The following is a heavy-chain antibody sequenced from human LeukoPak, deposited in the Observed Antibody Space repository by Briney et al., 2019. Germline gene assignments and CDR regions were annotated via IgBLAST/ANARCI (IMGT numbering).Heavy chain of an antibody. CDR3: AKDELLGRGWEHRFDY. J-gene: IGHJ4*02. V-gene: IGHV3-43*02. CDR2: ISGRDGRT. D-gene: IGHD6-19*01. Sequence: PGGSLRLSCAASGLSFDYYAMHWVRQAPGKGLEWVSLISGRDGRTDYADSVKGRFTISRDNSKNSLYLQMSSLRTGDTAFYYCAKDELLGRGWEHRFDYWGRGTLVTVSS. CDR1: GLSFDYYA.